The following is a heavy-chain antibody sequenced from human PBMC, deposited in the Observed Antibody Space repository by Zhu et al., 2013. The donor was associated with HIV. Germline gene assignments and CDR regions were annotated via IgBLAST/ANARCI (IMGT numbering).Heavy chain of an antibody. D-gene: IGHD5-18*01. Sequence: QVQLVQSGAEVKKPGASVKVSCKASGYTFTSYYMHWVRQAPGQGLEWMGIINPSGGSTSYAQKLQGRVTMTRDTSTSTVYMELSSLRSEDTAVYYCARGRRGYSYGLNWFDPWGQGTLVTVSS. CDR3: ARGRRGYSYGLNWFDP. V-gene: IGHV1-46*01. J-gene: IGHJ5*02. CDR1: GYTFTSYY. CDR2: INPSGGST.